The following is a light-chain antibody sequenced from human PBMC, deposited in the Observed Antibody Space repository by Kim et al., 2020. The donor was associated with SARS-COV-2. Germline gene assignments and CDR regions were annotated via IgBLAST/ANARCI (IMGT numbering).Light chain of an antibody. J-gene: IGKJ5*01. CDR3: QQRSSWPPT. V-gene: IGKV3-11*01. Sequence: PGERATLSCRASHSIGNSLAWYQQKPGQTPRLLIHDASNGATDIPARFSGSGSGTDFTLTIRSLEPEDFAVYFCQQRSSWPPTFGQGTRLEI. CDR2: DAS. CDR1: HSIGNS.